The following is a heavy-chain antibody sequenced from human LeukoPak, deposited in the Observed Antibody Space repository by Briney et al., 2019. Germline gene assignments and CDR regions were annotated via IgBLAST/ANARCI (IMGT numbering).Heavy chain of an antibody. CDR2: INPSGGST. CDR1: GYTFTSYY. J-gene: IGHJ4*02. Sequence: GASVKVSCKASGYTFTSYYMHWVRQAPGQGREWMGIINPSGGSTSYAQKFQGRVTMTRDTSTSTVYMELSSLRSEDTAVYYCARDLADYYDSSGYSYYFDYWGQGTLVTVSS. D-gene: IGHD3-22*01. CDR3: ARDLADYYDSSGYSYYFDY. V-gene: IGHV1-46*01.